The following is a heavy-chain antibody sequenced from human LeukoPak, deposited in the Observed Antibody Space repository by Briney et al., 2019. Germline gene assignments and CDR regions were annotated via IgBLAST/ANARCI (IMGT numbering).Heavy chain of an antibody. CDR3: ARATYGSEFDP. D-gene: IGHD3-10*01. Sequence: GASVKVSCKASGYTFTGYFMHWVRQAPGQGLEWMGRINPNSGGTNYAQKFQGRVTMTRDTSISTAYMELSSLTSDDTAVYYCARATYGSEFDPWGQGTLVTVSP. V-gene: IGHV1-2*06. CDR1: GYTFTGYF. CDR2: INPNSGGT. J-gene: IGHJ5*02.